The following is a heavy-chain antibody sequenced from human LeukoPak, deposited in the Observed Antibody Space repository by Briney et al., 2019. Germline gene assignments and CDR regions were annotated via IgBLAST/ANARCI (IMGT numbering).Heavy chain of an antibody. J-gene: IGHJ3*02. V-gene: IGHV1-2*02. CDR1: GYTFTGYY. Sequence: GASVKVSCKASGYTFTGYYMHWVRQAPGQGLEWMGWINPNSGGTNYAQKFQGRVTMTRDTSISTAYMELSRLRSDDTAVYYCARGNRKGSSLGIHAFDIWGQGTMVTVSS. CDR2: INPNSGGT. CDR3: ARGNRKGSSLGIHAFDI. D-gene: IGHD6-6*01.